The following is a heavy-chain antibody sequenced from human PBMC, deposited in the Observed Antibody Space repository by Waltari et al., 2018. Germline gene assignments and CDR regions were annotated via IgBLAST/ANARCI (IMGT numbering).Heavy chain of an antibody. Sequence: QVQLVESGGGVVQPGGSLRLSCAASGFTFSSYGMHWVRQAPGKGLEWVAFIRYDGSNKYYVVSVKGRFTIARDNAKNSLYLQMNGLRAEDTAVYYCARFRRSSSFFDYWCQGTLVTVSS. CDR1: GFTFSSYG. CDR3: ARFRRSSSFFDY. J-gene: IGHJ4*02. D-gene: IGHD6-13*01. CDR2: IRYDGSNK. V-gene: IGHV3-30*02.